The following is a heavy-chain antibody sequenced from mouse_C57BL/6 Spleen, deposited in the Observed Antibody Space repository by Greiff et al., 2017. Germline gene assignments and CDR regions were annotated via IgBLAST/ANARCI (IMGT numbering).Heavy chain of an antibody. CDR1: GFSFNTYA. J-gene: IGHJ4*01. CDR2: LRSKSNNYAT. Sequence: EVMLVESGGGLVPPKGSLKLSCAASGFSFNTYAMNWVRQAPGKGLEWVARLRSKSNNYATYYADSVKDRFTISRDDSESMLYLQMNNLKTEDTAMYYCVRGGVQNAMDYWGQGTSVTVSS. V-gene: IGHV10-1*01. CDR3: VRGGVQNAMDY. D-gene: IGHD2-14*01.